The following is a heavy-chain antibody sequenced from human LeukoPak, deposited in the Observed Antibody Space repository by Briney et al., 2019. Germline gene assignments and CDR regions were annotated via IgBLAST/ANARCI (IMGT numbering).Heavy chain of an antibody. CDR1: GDSIGSGTYY. D-gene: IGHD5-24*01. CDR2: IYYSGST. Sequence: SETLSLTCTVSGDSIGSGTYYWSWIRQHPGKGLEWIGYIYYSGSTYYNPSLKSRVSISVDTSKNQFSLKLSSVTAADTAVYYCARDLGDGYLANDYWGQGTLVTVSS. CDR3: ARDLGDGYLANDY. J-gene: IGHJ4*02. V-gene: IGHV4-31*03.